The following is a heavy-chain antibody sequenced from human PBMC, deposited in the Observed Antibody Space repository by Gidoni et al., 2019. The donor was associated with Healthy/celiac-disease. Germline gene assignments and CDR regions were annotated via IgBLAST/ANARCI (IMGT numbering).Heavy chain of an antibody. J-gene: IGHJ6*03. CDR3: TTGGIAARPSGYYYYYMDV. Sequence: EVQLVESGGGLVKPGGSLRLSCAAPGFTFRNACMSWVRQAPGKGQEWVGRIKSKTDGGTKDYAAPVKGRFTISRDDSKNTLYLQMNSLKTEDTAVYYCTTGGIAARPSGYYYYYMDVWGKGTTVTVSS. V-gene: IGHV3-15*01. D-gene: IGHD6-6*01. CDR1: GFTFRNAC. CDR2: IKSKTDGGTK.